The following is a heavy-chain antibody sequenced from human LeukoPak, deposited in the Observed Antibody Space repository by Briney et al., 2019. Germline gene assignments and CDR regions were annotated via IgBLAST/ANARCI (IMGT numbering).Heavy chain of an antibody. CDR2: FYYSGST. V-gene: IGHV4-59*08. J-gene: IGHJ4*02. CDR1: GGSISSYY. Sequence: SETLSLTCTVSGGSISSYYWSWIRQPPGKGLEWIGYFYYSGSTNYNPSLKSRVTISVDTSNNRFSLNLTSVTAADTAVYYCARRRAVAGGYFDFRGQGTLVTVSS. D-gene: IGHD6-19*01. CDR3: ARRRAVAGGYFDF.